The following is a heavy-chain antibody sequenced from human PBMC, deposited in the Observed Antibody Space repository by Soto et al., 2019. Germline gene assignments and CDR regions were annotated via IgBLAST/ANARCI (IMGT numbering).Heavy chain of an antibody. J-gene: IGHJ4*02. CDR2: TSAYNGDT. CDR3: AAESISYYDSSGSYDY. D-gene: IGHD3-22*01. V-gene: IGHV1-18*01. Sequence: ASVKVSCKASGYTFVSYGITWVRQAPGQGLEWMGWTSAYNGDTKYAQKVQGRVTMTTDTSTNTAYMELRSLRSDDTAVYYCAAESISYYDSSGSYDYWGQGTLVTVSS. CDR1: GYTFVSYG.